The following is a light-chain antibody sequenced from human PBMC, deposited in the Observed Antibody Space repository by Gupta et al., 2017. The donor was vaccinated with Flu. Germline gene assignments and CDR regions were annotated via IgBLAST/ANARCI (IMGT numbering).Light chain of an antibody. V-gene: IGKV1-17*01. CDR2: AAA. CDR1: QSIRND. Sequence: DIQMTPSPSSLSASVGDRVTITCRASQSIRNDLGWYQQKPGRAPKRLIYAAASMQSGVPSRFSGSRGGTEFTLTISSRQQEDFATYYYRQHNSNPQWTFGQGTKVEIK. CDR3: RQHNSNPQWT. J-gene: IGKJ1*01.